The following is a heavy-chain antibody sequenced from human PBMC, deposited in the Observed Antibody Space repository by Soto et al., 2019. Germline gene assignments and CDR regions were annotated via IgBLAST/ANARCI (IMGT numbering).Heavy chain of an antibody. CDR3: ANLPYCSGGSCYYYFDS. CDR1: GGSISSYY. V-gene: IGHV4-59*01. Sequence: SETLSLTCTVSGGSISSYYWSWIRQPPGKGLEWIGYIYYSGSTNYNPSLKSRVTISVDTSKNQFSLKLSSVTAADTAVYYCANLPYCSGGSCYYYFDSWGQGTLVTVSS. CDR2: IYYSGST. J-gene: IGHJ4*02. D-gene: IGHD2-15*01.